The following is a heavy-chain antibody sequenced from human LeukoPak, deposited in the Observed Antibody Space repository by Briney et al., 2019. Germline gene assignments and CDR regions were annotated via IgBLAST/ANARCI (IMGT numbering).Heavy chain of an antibody. J-gene: IGHJ4*02. CDR1: GFTFSSYA. D-gene: IGHD2-21*02. CDR2: IVGTGGRT. Sequence: GGSLRLPCAASGFTFSSYAIGWVRQAPGKGLEWVSGIVGTGGRTYYADSVKGRFTISRDNSKNTLYLQMSSLRAEDTARYYCAKDTRRLDYGGDCFQFDSWGQGTLVTVSS. V-gene: IGHV3-23*01. CDR3: AKDTRRLDYGGDCFQFDS.